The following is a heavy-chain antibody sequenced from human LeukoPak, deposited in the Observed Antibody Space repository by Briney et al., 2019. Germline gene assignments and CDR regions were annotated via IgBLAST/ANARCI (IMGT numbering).Heavy chain of an antibody. CDR3: AKDVYGDYGGLDY. CDR2: IRGSDGST. J-gene: IGHJ4*02. V-gene: IGHV3-23*01. D-gene: IGHD4-17*01. CDR1: GFTFSSYA. Sequence: GGSLRLSCAASGFTFSSYAMSWVRQAPGKGLEWVSSIRGSDGSTYYADSVKGRFAISRDNSKNTLYLQMNSLRADDTAVYYCAKDVYGDYGGLDYWGQGTLVTVSS.